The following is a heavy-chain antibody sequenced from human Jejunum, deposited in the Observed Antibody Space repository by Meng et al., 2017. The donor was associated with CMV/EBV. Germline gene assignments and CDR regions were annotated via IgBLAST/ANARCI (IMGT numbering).Heavy chain of an antibody. CDR2: INPQTGDT. J-gene: IGHJ4*02. V-gene: IGHV1-2*02. CDR3: AKDAGSFLDYYFDY. D-gene: IGHD1-26*01. CDR1: EYTFTDYY. Sequence: EYTFTDYYMEWVRQAPGQGLEWMGWINPQTGDTNYAPKFQGRVAMTRDMSINTVYMEVTRLRSDDTAVYYCAKDAGSFLDYYFDYWGQGTLVTVSS.